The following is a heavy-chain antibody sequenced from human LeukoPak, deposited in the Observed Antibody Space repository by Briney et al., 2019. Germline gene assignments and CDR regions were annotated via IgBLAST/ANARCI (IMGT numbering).Heavy chain of an antibody. J-gene: IGHJ6*03. V-gene: IGHV1-2*02. CDR1: GYTFTGYW. D-gene: IGHD2-2*01. CDR3: ARAADYYYMDV. CDR2: INPNSGGT. Sequence: ASVKLSCKAFGYTFTGYWMHWVRQAPGQGLEWMGWINPNSGGTNYAQKFQGRVTMTRDTSISTAYMELSRLRSDDTAVYYCARAADYYYMDVWGKGTTVTISS.